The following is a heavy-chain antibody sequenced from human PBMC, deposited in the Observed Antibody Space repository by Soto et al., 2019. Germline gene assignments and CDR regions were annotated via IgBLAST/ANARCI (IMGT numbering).Heavy chain of an antibody. D-gene: IGHD6-13*01. J-gene: IGHJ6*02. CDR3: ARASSSWSYYYYYGMDV. CDR1: GYTFTGYY. V-gene: IGHV1-2*02. CDR2: INPNSGGT. Sequence: ASVKVSCKASGYTFTGYYMHWVRQAPGQGLEWRVWINPNSGGTNYAQKFQGRVTMTRDTSISTAYMELSRPRSADTAVYYCARASSSWSYYYYYGMDVWGQGTTVTVSS.